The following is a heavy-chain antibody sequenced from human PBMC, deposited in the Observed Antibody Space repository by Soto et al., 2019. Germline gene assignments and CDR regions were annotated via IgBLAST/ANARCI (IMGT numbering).Heavy chain of an antibody. J-gene: IGHJ4*02. Sequence: GGSLRLSCAASGFTFSSYDMHWVRQATGKGLEWVSAIGTAGDTYYPGSVKGRFTISRDNSKNTLYLQMNSLRAEDTAVYYCAKDYSSSSFFDYWGQGTLVTVSS. CDR2: IGTAGDT. D-gene: IGHD6-6*01. CDR3: AKDYSSSSFFDY. V-gene: IGHV3-13*01. CDR1: GFTFSSYD.